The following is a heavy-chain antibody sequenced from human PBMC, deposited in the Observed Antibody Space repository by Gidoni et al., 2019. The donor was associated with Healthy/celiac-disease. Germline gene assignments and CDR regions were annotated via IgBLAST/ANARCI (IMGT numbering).Heavy chain of an antibody. CDR1: GFTLSSYG. D-gene: IGHD6-13*01. CDR2: ISYDGSNK. V-gene: IGHV3-30*19. J-gene: IGHJ6*02. Sequence: QVQLVESGGGVVQPGRSLRLSCAASGFTLSSYGMHWVRQAPGKGLEWVAVISYDGSNKYYADSVKGRFTISRDNSKNTLYLQMNSLRAEDTAVYYCAREGIAAANGMDVWGQGTTVTVSS. CDR3: AREGIAAANGMDV.